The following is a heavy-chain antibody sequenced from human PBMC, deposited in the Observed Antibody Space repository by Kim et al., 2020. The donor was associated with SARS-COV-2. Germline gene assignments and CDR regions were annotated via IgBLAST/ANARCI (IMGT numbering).Heavy chain of an antibody. V-gene: IGHV3-48*02. CDR1: GFTFGSYS. Sequence: GGSLRLSCAASGFTFGSYSMNWVRQAPGKGLEWVSYITNSSGTMYYADSVKGRFTISRDNAKNSLYLQMNSLRDEDTAVYYCARDREGYSYYGMDVWGQGTTVTVSS. D-gene: IGHD2-21*01. J-gene: IGHJ6*02. CDR2: ITNSSGTM. CDR3: ARDREGYSYYGMDV.